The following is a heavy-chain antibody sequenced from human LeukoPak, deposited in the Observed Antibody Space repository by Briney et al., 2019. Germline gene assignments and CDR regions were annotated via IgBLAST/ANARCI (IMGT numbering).Heavy chain of an antibody. CDR1: GFPLSSYA. V-gene: IGHV3-23*01. CDR2: ISGSGGST. D-gene: IGHD3-9*01. J-gene: IGHJ4*02. Sequence: PGGSLRLSCAAFGFPLSSYAMSWVRQAPGKGLEWVSAISGSGGSTYYADSVKGRFTISRDNSKNTLYLQMNSLRAEDTAVYYCAKEGILTGYFTPYYFDCWGQGTLVTVSS. CDR3: AKEGILTGYFTPYYFDC.